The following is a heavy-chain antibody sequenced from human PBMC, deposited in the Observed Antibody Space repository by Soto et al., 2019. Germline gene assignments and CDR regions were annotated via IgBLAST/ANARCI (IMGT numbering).Heavy chain of an antibody. CDR2: ISESGTTI. CDR3: TRSDYDTSGYTDY. D-gene: IGHD3-22*01. CDR1: GFAFSAYY. Sequence: QVHLVESGGGLVKPGGSLRLSCAASGFAFSAYYMSWIRQAPGKGLEWLSYISESGTTIYYADSVKGRFTISRDNDKNSLYLQMNSLRAEDTAVYYCTRSDYDTSGYTDYWGQGTLVTVSS. V-gene: IGHV3-11*01. J-gene: IGHJ4*02.